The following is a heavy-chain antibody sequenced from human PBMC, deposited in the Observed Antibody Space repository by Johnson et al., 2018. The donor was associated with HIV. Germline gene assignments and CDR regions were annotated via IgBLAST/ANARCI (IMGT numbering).Heavy chain of an antibody. V-gene: IGHV3-7*01. Sequence: VQLVESGGGLVQPGGSLRLSCAASGFTFSSYWISWVRQAPGKGLEWVANIKQDGSEKYYVDSVKGRFSISRDNAKNSLYLQMNSLRAEDTALYYCARGSLGYCSGGSCYFDAFDIWGQGTMVTVSS. D-gene: IGHD2-15*01. J-gene: IGHJ3*02. CDR1: GFTFSSYW. CDR3: ARGSLGYCSGGSCYFDAFDI. CDR2: IKQDGSEK.